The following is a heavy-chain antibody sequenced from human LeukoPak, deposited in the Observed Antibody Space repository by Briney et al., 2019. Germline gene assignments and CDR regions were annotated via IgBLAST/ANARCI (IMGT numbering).Heavy chain of an antibody. V-gene: IGHV4-59*11. D-gene: IGHD3-16*01. CDR2: IHYSGRP. J-gene: IGHJ6*02. CDR3: ARFGVDYDMDV. Sequence: PSETLSLTCTVSGGSISGHYWTWIRQPPGKGLEWIGQIHYSGRPDYNPSLKSRVTISVDTSKNQLSLKVTSVPGADTAVYYCARFGVDYDMDVWGQGTTVTVSS. CDR1: GGSISGHY.